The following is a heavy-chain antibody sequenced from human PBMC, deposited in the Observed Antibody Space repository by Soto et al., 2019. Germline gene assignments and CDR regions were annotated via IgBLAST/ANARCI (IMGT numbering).Heavy chain of an antibody. CDR2: IYYRGST. J-gene: IGHJ1*01. CDR1: GGSISSYY. V-gene: IGHV4-59*01. CDR3: ASGKANYDFWSGYYFQH. D-gene: IGHD3-3*01. Sequence: KSSETLSLTCTVSGGSISSYYWSWIRQPPGKGLEWIGYIYYRGSTNYNPSLKSRVTISVDTSNNQFSLKLSSVTAADTAVYYCASGKANYDFWSGYYFQHWGQGTLVTVSS.